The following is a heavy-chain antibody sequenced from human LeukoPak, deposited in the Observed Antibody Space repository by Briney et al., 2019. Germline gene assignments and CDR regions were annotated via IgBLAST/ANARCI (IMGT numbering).Heavy chain of an antibody. D-gene: IGHD4-23*01. CDR3: TRGRRDFYGGTTFDY. CDR1: GFTFSGSA. V-gene: IGHV3-73*01. Sequence: GGSLRLSCAASGFTFSGSALHWVRQASGKGLEWVGRIRSTANGYATAYAASVKGRFTISRDDSKNTAYLQMDSLKTEDTAVYYCTRGRRDFYGGTTFDYWGQGTLVTVSS. J-gene: IGHJ4*02. CDR2: IRSTANGYAT.